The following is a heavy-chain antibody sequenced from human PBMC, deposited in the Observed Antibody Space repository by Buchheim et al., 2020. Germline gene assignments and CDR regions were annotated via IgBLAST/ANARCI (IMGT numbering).Heavy chain of an antibody. J-gene: IGHJ6*02. CDR2: INPNSGGT. Sequence: QVQLVQSGAEVKKPGASVKVSCKASGYTFTGYYMHWVRQAPGQGLEWMGRINPNSGGTNYAQKFQGRVTMTRDTSLSTAYMELSRLSSHDPAVYYCARWMREYQLLLDGRDVWCQVTT. CDR3: ARWMREYQLLLDGRDV. V-gene: IGHV1-2*06. CDR1: GYTFTGYY. D-gene: IGHD2-2*01.